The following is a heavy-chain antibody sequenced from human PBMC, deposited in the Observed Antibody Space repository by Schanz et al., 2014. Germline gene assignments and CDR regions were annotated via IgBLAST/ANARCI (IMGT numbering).Heavy chain of an antibody. V-gene: IGHV3-48*01. CDR2: ISFSGNTI. J-gene: IGHJ4*02. CDR1: GITFSGYS. Sequence: EVQLVESGGGLAQPGGSLRLSCAASGITFSGYSMNWVRQAPGKGLEWISYISFSGNTIYYADSVKGRFTISRDNAKNSVFLQMNRLRAEDTAVYYCVREVGAAAGLAWGLDYWGRGTLVTVSS. D-gene: IGHD6-13*01. CDR3: VREVGAAAGLAWGLDY.